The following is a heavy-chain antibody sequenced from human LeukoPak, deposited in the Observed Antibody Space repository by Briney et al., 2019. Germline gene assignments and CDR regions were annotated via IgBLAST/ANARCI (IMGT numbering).Heavy chain of an antibody. CDR2: ISSSSSYI. CDR1: GFTFSSYS. J-gene: IGHJ4*02. D-gene: IGHD3-10*01. CDR3: ARVPTPHMMAMVRGGDDY. V-gene: IGHV3-21*01. Sequence: GGSLRLSCAAPGFTFSSYSMNWVRQAPGKGLEWVSSISSSSSYIYYADSVKGRFTISRDNAKNSLYLQMNSLRAEDTAVYYCARVPTPHMMAMVRGGDDYWGQGTLVTVSS.